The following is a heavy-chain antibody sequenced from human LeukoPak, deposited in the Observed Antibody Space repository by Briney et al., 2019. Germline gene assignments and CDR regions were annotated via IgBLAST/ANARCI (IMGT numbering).Heavy chain of an antibody. Sequence: ASVKVSFKASGYAFTSYDINWVRQATGQGLEWMGWMNPNSGNTGYAQKFQGRVTMTRNTSISTAYMELSSLRSEDTAVYNCARGHGEDYYYYYMDVWGKGTTVTVSS. CDR1: GYAFTSYD. CDR2: MNPNSGNT. J-gene: IGHJ6*03. CDR3: ARGHGEDYYYYYMDV. V-gene: IGHV1-8*01.